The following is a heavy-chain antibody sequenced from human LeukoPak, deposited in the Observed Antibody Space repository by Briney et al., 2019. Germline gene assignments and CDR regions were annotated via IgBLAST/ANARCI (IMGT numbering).Heavy chain of an antibody. D-gene: IGHD4-11*01. CDR2: MYYSGSP. J-gene: IGHJ4*02. CDR1: GGSISSYY. V-gene: IGHV4-59*01. CDR3: ARGGTYRGGADY. Sequence: SETLSLTCTVSGGSISSYYWSWIRQPPGKGLEWIGYMYYSGSPNYNPSLKSRVTMSVDTSKNQFSLKLNSVTAADTAVYYCARGGTYRGGADYWGRGTLVTVSS.